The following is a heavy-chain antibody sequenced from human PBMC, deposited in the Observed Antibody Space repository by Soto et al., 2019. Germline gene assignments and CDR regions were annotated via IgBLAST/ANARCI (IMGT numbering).Heavy chain of an antibody. CDR2: IPQDGVDG. V-gene: IGHV3-7*03. J-gene: IGHJ6*02. Sequence: GGSLRLSCEVSGFTFSMYSMSWVRQSPGKGLEWVAKIPQDGVDGHYADSVKGRFTISRDNGKNSLYLQLNNLRAEDTAVYYCARNHLILPAHDFFYGSDVWGRGATVTVSS. CDR1: GFTFSMYS. CDR3: ARNHLILPAHDFFYGSDV. D-gene: IGHD2-21*02.